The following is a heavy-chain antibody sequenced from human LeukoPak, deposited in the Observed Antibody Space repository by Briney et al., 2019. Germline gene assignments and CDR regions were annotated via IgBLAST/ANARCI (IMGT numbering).Heavy chain of an antibody. D-gene: IGHD5-24*01. V-gene: IGHV3-23*01. J-gene: IGHJ4*02. CDR3: ARGEQDMATMSIDY. CDR2: IIDSGNSI. CDR1: GFTFSSCA. Sequence: GGSLRLSCAASGFTFSSCAMSWVRQAPGKGLEWVSTIIDSGNSIYYADSAEGRFTISRDNSKNTLYLRMNSLRAGDTAVYYCARGEQDMATMSIDYWGQGALVTVSS.